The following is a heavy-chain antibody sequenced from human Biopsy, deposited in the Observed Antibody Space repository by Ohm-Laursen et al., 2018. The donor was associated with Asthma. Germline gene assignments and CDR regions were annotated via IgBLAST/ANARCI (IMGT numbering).Heavy chain of an antibody. D-gene: IGHD3-16*01. CDR1: GGSISSGAYY. Sequence: SETLSLTCTVSGGSISSGAYYWSWVRQPPGKGLEWIGYIYYIGNTYYNPSLKSRVAISLDTSKNQFSLKLSSVTAADTAVYFCARRGGVRRYFDYWGRGTLVTVSS. CDR3: ARRGGVRRYFDY. CDR2: IYYIGNT. J-gene: IGHJ4*02. V-gene: IGHV4-30-4*01.